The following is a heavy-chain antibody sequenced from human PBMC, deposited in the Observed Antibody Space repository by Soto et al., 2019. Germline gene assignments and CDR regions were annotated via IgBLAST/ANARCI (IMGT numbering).Heavy chain of an antibody. CDR3: ARGKEIAARFDY. Sequence: EVQLVESGGGLVQPGGSLRLSCGASGFTFSSYWMSWVRQAPGKGLEWVANIKQDGSEKYYVDSVKGRFTISRDNAKNSLYLQMNSLRAEDTAVYYCARGKEIAARFDYWGQGTLVTVSS. J-gene: IGHJ4*02. CDR2: IKQDGSEK. V-gene: IGHV3-7*03. CDR1: GFTFSSYW. D-gene: IGHD6-6*01.